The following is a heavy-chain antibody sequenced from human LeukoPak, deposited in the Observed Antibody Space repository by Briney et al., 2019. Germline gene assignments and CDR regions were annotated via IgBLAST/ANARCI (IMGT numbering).Heavy chain of an antibody. D-gene: IGHD2-2*01. Sequence: SETLSLTCAVYGGPFSGYYWSWIRQPPGKGLEWIGEINHSGSTNYNPSLKSRVTISVDTSKNQFSLKLSSVTAADTAVYYCARRARGYCSSTSCYPFDYWGQGTLVTVSS. CDR1: GGPFSGYY. J-gene: IGHJ4*02. CDR2: INHSGST. CDR3: ARRARGYCSSTSCYPFDY. V-gene: IGHV4-34*01.